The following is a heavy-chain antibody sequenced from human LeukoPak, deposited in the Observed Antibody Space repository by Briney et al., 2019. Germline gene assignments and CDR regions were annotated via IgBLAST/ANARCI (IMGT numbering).Heavy chain of an antibody. CDR3: VKDESDIVATISWFDP. CDR1: GFTSSSYA. D-gene: IGHD5-12*01. J-gene: IGHJ5*02. Sequence: GGSLRLSCSASGFTSSSYAMHWVRQAPGKGLEYVSAISSNGGSTYYADSVKGRFTISRDNSKNTLYLQMSSLRAEDTAVYYCVKDESDIVATISWFDPWGQGTLVTVSS. V-gene: IGHV3-64D*06. CDR2: ISSNGGST.